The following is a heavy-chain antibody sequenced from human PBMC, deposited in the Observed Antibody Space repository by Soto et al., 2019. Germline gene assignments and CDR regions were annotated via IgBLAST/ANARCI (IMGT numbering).Heavy chain of an antibody. J-gene: IGHJ4*02. Sequence: QVQLVQSGAEVKKPGSSVKVSCKASGGTFSSYTISWVRQAPGQGLEWMGRIIPILGIANYAQKFQGRVTITADKSTSTAYMERSSLRSEDTAVYYCAREGHADYPGVWGQGTLVTVSS. V-gene: IGHV1-69*08. CDR2: IIPILGIA. CDR1: GGTFSSYT. D-gene: IGHD4-17*01. CDR3: AREGHADYPGV.